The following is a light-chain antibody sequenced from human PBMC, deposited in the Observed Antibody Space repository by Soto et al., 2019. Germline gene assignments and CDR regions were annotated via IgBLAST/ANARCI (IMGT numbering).Light chain of an antibody. Sequence: QAVVTQPPSASGTPGQRVTISCSGSSSNIGSNTVNWYQQVPGTAPKLLIYSNDQRPSGVPDRFSGSQSGTSASLAISGLQPEDEADYYCAAWDDSLKGLVFGGGTKLTVL. CDR2: SND. J-gene: IGLJ2*01. V-gene: IGLV1-44*01. CDR1: SSNIGSNT. CDR3: AAWDDSLKGLV.